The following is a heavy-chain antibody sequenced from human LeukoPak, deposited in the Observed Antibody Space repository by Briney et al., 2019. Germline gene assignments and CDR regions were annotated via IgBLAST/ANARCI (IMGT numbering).Heavy chain of an antibody. CDR3: ARGSPNYDILTGYSYYFDY. Sequence: SETLSLTCAVYGGSFSGYYWSWIRQPPGKGLEWIGYIYYSGSTNYNPSLKSRVTISVDTSKNQFSLKLSSVTAADTAVYYCARGSPNYDILTGYSYYFDYWGQGTLVTVSS. CDR1: GGSFSGYY. CDR2: IYYSGST. D-gene: IGHD3-9*01. J-gene: IGHJ4*02. V-gene: IGHV4-59*01.